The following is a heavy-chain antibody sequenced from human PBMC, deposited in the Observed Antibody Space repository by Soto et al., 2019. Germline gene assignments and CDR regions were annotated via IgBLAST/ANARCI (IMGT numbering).Heavy chain of an antibody. CDR3: ASPTISDLSAFDI. V-gene: IGHV3-30-3*01. CDR2: ISSDGSKK. Sequence: QVQLVESGGGVVQPGRSLRLSCAASGFTFSSYAMHWVRQAAGKGLEWVAVISSDGSKKYYADSGKGRFTIFRDNSKNTLYLQMNSLRPEYTAVYYCASPTISDLSAFDIWGQGTMVTVSS. CDR1: GFTFSSYA. J-gene: IGHJ3*02.